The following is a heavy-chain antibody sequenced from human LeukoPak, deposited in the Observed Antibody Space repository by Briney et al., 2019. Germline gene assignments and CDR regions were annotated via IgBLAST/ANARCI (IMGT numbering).Heavy chain of an antibody. CDR1: GGSISGYY. CDR2: HYYSGNT. CDR3: ARGHRTSSAYHCNAMDV. D-gene: IGHD2-8*01. Sequence: PSETLSLTCTVSGGSISGYYWSWIRQPPGKGLEWIGYHYYSGNTYYNPSLKSRVSISVDTSKNQLSLTLTSVTAADTAVYYCARGHRTSSAYHCNAMDVWGQGTTVTVSS. V-gene: IGHV4-59*12. J-gene: IGHJ6*02.